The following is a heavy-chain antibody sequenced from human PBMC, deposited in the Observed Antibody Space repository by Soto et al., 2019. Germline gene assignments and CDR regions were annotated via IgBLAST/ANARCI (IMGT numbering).Heavy chain of an antibody. V-gene: IGHV3-66*01. CDR2: IYSGAST. CDR1: GFSVSNSY. CDR3: VRVRFTVFGVPQNRLDP. Sequence: GGSLRLSCAASGFSVSNSYMSWIRQAPGKGLEWLSIIYSGASTYYAGSVKGRFTISRDSSKNTIYLQMNSLGADDTAVYYCVRVRFTVFGVPQNRLDPSAQGTLDTVSS. J-gene: IGHJ5*02. D-gene: IGHD3-3*01.